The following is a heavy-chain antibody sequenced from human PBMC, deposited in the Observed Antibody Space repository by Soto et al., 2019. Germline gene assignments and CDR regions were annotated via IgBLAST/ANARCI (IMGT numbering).Heavy chain of an antibody. Sequence: QVQLVQAGAEVKKPGSSVKVSCKASGGTFSSYAISWVRQAPGQGLEWRGGIIPIFGTANYAQKFQGRVTITADESTSTAHMEVSRLRSPDTAVYYCAGDYSNFVEYYFDCWGQGALVTV. D-gene: IGHD4-4*01. CDR3: AGDYSNFVEYYFDC. CDR1: GGTFSSYA. CDR2: IIPIFGTA. J-gene: IGHJ4*02. V-gene: IGHV1-69*12.